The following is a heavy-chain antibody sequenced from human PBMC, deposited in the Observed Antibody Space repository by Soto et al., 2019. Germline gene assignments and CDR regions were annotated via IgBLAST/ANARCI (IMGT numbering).Heavy chain of an antibody. V-gene: IGHV3-33*01. CDR3: ARARVPRYSSSWCYYDYYGMDV. CDR1: GFTFSSYG. CDR2: IWYDGSNK. Sequence: QVQLVESGGGVVQPGRSLRLSCAASGFTFSSYGMHWVRQAPGKGLEWVAVIWYDGSNKYYADSVKGRFTISRDNSKNTLYLHMNSLRAEDTGVYYGARARVPRYSSSWCYYDYYGMDVWGKGTTVTASS. J-gene: IGHJ6*04. D-gene: IGHD6-13*01.